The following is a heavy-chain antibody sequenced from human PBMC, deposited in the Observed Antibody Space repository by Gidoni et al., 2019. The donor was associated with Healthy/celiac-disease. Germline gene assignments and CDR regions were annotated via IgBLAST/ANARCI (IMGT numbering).Heavy chain of an antibody. CDR3: ARDRVVVVAGGAFDI. CDR1: GYTFTGYY. Sequence: QVQLVQSGAEVKKPGASVKVSCTASGYTFTGYYMHWVRQAPGQGLEWMGRINPNSGGTNYAQKFQGRVTMTRDTSISTAYMELSRLRSDDTAVYYCARDRVVVVAGGAFDIWGQGTMVTVSS. D-gene: IGHD2-15*01. J-gene: IGHJ3*02. V-gene: IGHV1-2*06. CDR2: INPNSGGT.